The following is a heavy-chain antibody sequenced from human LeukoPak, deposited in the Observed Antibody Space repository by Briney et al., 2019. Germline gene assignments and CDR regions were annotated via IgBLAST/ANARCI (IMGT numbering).Heavy chain of an antibody. J-gene: IGHJ4*02. D-gene: IGHD2-15*01. CDR3: AKGSDRFWDFDY. CDR2: ISGSGGST. Sequence: GSLRLSCAASGFPFSSYAMTWVRQAPGKGLEWVSTISGSGGSTYYADSVKGRLTISRDNSKNTLYLQMNSLRAEDTAVYYCAKGSDRFWDFDYWGQGTLVTVSS. V-gene: IGHV3-23*01. CDR1: GFPFSSYA.